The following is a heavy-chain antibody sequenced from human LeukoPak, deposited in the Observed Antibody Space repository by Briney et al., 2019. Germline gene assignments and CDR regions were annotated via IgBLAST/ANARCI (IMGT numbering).Heavy chain of an antibody. Sequence: AGSLRLSCAASGFTFSSYSMNWVRQAPGKGLEWVSAISGSGGSTYYADSVKGRFTISRDNSKNTLYLQMNSLRAEDTAVYYCAAYYYDILIGYFDYWGQGTLVTVSS. J-gene: IGHJ4*02. CDR3: AAYYYDILIGYFDY. CDR1: GFTFSSYS. D-gene: IGHD3-9*01. CDR2: ISGSGGST. V-gene: IGHV3-23*01.